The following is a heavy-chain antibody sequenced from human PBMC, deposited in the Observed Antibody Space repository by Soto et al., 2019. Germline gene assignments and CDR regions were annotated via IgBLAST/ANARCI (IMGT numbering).Heavy chain of an antibody. CDR2: IFSNDEK. V-gene: IGHV2-26*02. CDR1: GFSLSNARMG. J-gene: IGHJ6*02. D-gene: IGHD6-19*01. CDR3: ARMRRGIAVAGTSIYYYGMDV. Sequence: QVTLKESGPVLVKPTETLTLTCTVPGFSLSNARMGVSWIRQPTGKTLEWLAHIFSNDEKSYSTSLKSRLTVAKDTSKSLVVLTMTSRDPVDTATSYCARMRRGIAVAGTSIYYYGMDVWGQGTTVTVSS.